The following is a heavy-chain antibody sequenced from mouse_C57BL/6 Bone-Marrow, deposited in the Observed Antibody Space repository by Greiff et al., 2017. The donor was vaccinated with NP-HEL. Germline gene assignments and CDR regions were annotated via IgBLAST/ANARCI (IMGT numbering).Heavy chain of an antibody. J-gene: IGHJ3*01. CDR2: IYPGDGDT. CDR1: GYEFSNYW. CDR3: TRGAY. Sequence: QVQLQQSGAELVKPGASVKISCKASGYEFSNYWMHWVKQRPGKGLEWIGQIYPGDGDTNYNGKFKDKATLTADKSSSTAYMQLSRLTSGDSAVYFSTRGAYWGQGTLVTVSA. V-gene: IGHV1-80*01.